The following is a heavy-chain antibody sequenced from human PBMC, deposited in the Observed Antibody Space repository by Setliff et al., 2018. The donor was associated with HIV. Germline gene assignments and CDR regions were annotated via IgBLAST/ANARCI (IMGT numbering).Heavy chain of an antibody. CDR2: LIPLFDSA. D-gene: IGHD1-1*01. V-gene: IGHV1-69*13. Sequence: ASVKVSCKVSGGSFSSYGFTWVRQAPGQGLEWMGGLIPLFDSANYPQKFQDRVTMTADESTRTVYMELSRLRFEDTAMYYCGRGDSLLESIVWFDRWGQGTLVTVSS. CDR1: GGSFSSYG. J-gene: IGHJ5*02. CDR3: GRGDSLLESIVWFDR.